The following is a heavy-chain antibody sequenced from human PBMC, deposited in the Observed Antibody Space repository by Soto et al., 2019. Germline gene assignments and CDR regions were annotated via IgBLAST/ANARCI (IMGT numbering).Heavy chain of an antibody. J-gene: IGHJ4*02. Sequence: PGGSLRLSCASSGFTFSDFGMSWVRQAPGKGLGWVAVISASADATYYAASVKGRFTLSRDNSRNILYLQMNSLTVADTAVYYCAKKLTTYAVDPADYWGQGTQVTVSS. V-gene: IGHV3-23*01. D-gene: IGHD3-3*01. CDR3: AKKLTTYAVDPADY. CDR1: GFTFSDFG. CDR2: ISASADAT.